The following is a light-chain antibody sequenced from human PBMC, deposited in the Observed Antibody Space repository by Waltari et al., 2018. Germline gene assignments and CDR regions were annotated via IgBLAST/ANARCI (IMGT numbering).Light chain of an antibody. V-gene: IGLV2-11*01. CDR3: YSYAGSHE. J-gene: IGLJ2*01. CDR1: SSAIGDYDC. CDR2: DGS. Sequence: QSALTQPRSVSGSPGQSVTVSCTGTSSAIGDYDCVSWYQHHPGKAPKLLLYDGSKRPSGFPDRFSASKSGNTASLTISGLQAEDEADYYCYSYAGSHEFGGGTKLTVL.